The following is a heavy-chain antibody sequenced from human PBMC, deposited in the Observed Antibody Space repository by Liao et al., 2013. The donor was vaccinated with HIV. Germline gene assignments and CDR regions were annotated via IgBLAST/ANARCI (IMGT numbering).Heavy chain of an antibody. D-gene: IGHD3-3*01. CDR2: IYTSGST. Sequence: QVRLQESGPGLVKPSETLSLTCTVSGGSISSYYWSWIRQPAGKGLEWIGRIYTSGSTNYNPSLKSRVTMSVDTSKNQFSLKLSSVTAADTAVYYCARGRAIFGVANFDYWGQGTLVTVSS. CDR3: ARGRAIFGVANFDY. CDR1: GGSISSYY. J-gene: IGHJ4*02. V-gene: IGHV4-4*07.